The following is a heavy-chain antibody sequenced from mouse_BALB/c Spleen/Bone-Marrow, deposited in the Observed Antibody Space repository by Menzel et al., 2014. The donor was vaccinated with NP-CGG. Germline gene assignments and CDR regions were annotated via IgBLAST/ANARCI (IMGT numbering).Heavy chain of an antibody. V-gene: IGHV4-1*02. J-gene: IGHJ3*01. Sequence: DVQLVESGGGLVHPGGSLKLSCAASGFDFSSYWMGWVRQAPGKGLGWIGEINPDSSTINYTPSLKDKFIISRDNAKNTLYLQMSKVRSEDTALYYCSRLGYYGGFAYWGQGTLVTVSA. CDR1: GFDFSSYW. CDR2: INPDSSTI. CDR3: SRLGYYGGFAY. D-gene: IGHD2-3*01.